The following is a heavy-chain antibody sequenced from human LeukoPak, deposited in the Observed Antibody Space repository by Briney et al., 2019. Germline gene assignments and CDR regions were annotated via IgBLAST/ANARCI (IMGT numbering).Heavy chain of an antibody. V-gene: IGHV3-30*02. J-gene: IGHJ4*02. CDR1: GFTFSSYG. Sequence: PGGSLRLSCAASGFTFSSYGMHWVRQAPGKGLEWVAFIRWDGIIKYYADSVKGRFTISRDTSKNTLYLQMNSLRAEDTAVYYCARSKSYDSSGYYSDYWGQGTLVTVSS. CDR3: ARSKSYDSSGYYSDY. CDR2: IRWDGIIK. D-gene: IGHD3-22*01.